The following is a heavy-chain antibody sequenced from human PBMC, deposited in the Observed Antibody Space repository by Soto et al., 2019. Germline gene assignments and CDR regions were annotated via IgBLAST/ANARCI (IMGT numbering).Heavy chain of an antibody. Sequence: PSETLSLTCTVSGGSISSYYWSWIRQPPGKGLEWIGYIYYSGSTNYNPSLKSRVTISVDTSKNQFSLKLSSVTAADTAVYYCATLITMVRGGGYAFDIWGQGTMVTVSS. CDR2: IYYSGST. V-gene: IGHV4-59*01. CDR1: GGSISSYY. CDR3: ATLITMVRGGGYAFDI. D-gene: IGHD3-10*01. J-gene: IGHJ3*02.